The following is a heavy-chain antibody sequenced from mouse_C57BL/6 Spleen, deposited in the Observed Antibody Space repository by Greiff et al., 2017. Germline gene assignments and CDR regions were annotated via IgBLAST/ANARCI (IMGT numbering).Heavy chain of an antibody. Sequence: QVQLQQPGAELVKPGASVKLSCKASGYTFTSYWMHWVKQRPGQGLEWIGMIHPNSGSTNYNEKFKSKATLTVDKSSSTAYMQLSSLTSEDSAVYYGARVNGKGGVYFDYWGQGTTLTVSS. J-gene: IGHJ2*01. CDR3: ARVNGKGGVYFDY. D-gene: IGHD2-1*01. CDR1: GYTFTSYW. CDR2: IHPNSGST. V-gene: IGHV1-64*01.